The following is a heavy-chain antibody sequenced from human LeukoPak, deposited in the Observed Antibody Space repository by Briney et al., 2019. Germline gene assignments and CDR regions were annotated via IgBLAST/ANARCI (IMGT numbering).Heavy chain of an antibody. Sequence: SETLSLTCAVYGGSFSGYYWSWIRQPPGKGLEWIGEINHSGSTNYNPSLKSRVTISVDTSKNQFSLKLSSVTAADTAVYYCATGVSSGNWKPTKPFDYWGKGTLVTVSS. CDR1: GGSFSGYY. D-gene: IGHD3-10*01. CDR2: INHSGST. V-gene: IGHV4-34*01. CDR3: ATGVSSGNWKPTKPFDY. J-gene: IGHJ4*02.